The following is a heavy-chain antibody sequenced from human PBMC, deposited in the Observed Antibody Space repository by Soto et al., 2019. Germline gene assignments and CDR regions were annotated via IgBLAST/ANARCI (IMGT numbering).Heavy chain of an antibody. CDR3: ARGWWLRFGYYYYGMDV. J-gene: IGHJ6*02. CDR1: GGSFSGYY. Sequence: SETLSLTCAVYGGSFSGYYWSWIRQPPGKGLEWIGEINHSGSTNYNPSLKSRVTISVDTSKNQFSLKLSSVTAADTAVYYCARGWWLRFGYYYYGMDVWGQGTTVTVSS. V-gene: IGHV4-34*01. D-gene: IGHD5-12*01. CDR2: INHSGST.